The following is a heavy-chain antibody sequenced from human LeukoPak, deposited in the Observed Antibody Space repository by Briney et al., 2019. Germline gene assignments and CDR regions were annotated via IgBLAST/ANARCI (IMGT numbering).Heavy chain of an antibody. D-gene: IGHD4-17*01. CDR1: GGSISSSSYY. J-gene: IGHJ6*02. CDR3: ARRVKDYGDGYYYYYGMDV. Sequence: SETLSLTCTVSGGSISSSSYYRGWIRQPPGKGLEWIGSIYYSGSTYYNPSLKSRVTISVDTSKNQFSLKLSSVTAADTAVYYCARRVKDYGDGYYYYYGMDVWGQGTTVTVSS. CDR2: IYYSGST. V-gene: IGHV4-39*01.